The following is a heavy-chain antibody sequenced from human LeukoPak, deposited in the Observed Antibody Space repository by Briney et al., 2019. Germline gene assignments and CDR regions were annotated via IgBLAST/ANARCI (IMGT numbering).Heavy chain of an antibody. CDR2: INPYNGNT. CDR3: ARAGSGSGWYFDY. V-gene: IGHV1-18*01. D-gene: IGHD6-19*01. Sequence: ASVNVSCKPSRYDFTRFGITWVRRAPGQGLEGMGWINPYNGNTRDAQKFQGRVAMTTDTSTTTPYLELRGLRFNDTAVYYCARAGSGSGWYFDYWGQGTLVTVSS. CDR1: RYDFTRFG. J-gene: IGHJ4*02.